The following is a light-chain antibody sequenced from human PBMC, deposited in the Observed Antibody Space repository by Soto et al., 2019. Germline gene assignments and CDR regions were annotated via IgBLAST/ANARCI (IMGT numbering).Light chain of an antibody. CDR1: QSISTN. V-gene: IGKV3-15*01. CDR3: LQHNNRPPFT. J-gene: IGKJ2*01. Sequence: ETVMTQSPATLSVSPGESVTLSCRASQSISTNLAWYQQRPGQAPRLLIYGASRRANDIPARFSGSGSRIEFTLTISSLQSEDVAVYYCLQHNNRPPFTFGQGTQLEIK. CDR2: GAS.